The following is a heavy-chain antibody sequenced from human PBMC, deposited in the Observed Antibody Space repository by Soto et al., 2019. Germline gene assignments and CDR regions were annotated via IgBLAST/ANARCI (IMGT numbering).Heavy chain of an antibody. J-gene: IGHJ3*02. V-gene: IGHV4-4*02. CDR3: ARKDYFDNSGRAFHI. Sequence: PSETLSLTCAVSGGPISSSYWWSWVRQPPGKGPEWIGEIYHSGSTNYNPSLKSRVTISVDKSKNHFSLKMTSVTAADTALYYCARKDYFDNSGRAFHIWGQGTMVTVSS. D-gene: IGHD3-22*01. CDR2: IYHSGST. CDR1: GGPISSSYW.